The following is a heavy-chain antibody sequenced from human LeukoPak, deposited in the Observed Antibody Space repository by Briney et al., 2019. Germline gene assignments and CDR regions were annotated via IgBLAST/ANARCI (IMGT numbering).Heavy chain of an antibody. J-gene: IGHJ4*02. D-gene: IGHD3-16*01. CDR1: GVSISSYY. V-gene: IGHV4-59*01. CDR3: ARRKGDPFDY. CDR2: IYYSGST. Sequence: ASETLSLTCTVSGVSISSYYRSWIRQPPGKGLGWIGYIYYSGSTNYNPSLKSRVSISVDTSKNQFSQQQSSVTAADTAVYYCARRKGDPFDYWGQGTLVTVAS.